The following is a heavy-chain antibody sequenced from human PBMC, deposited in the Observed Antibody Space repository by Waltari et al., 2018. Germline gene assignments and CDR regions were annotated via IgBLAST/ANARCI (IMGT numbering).Heavy chain of an antibody. CDR2: SSGSGGST. Sequence: EVQLLESGGGLVQPGGSLRLSCAASGFTFSSYAMSWVRQAPGKGLEWVSASSGSGGSTYYADSVKGRFTIARDNSKNTLYLQMNSLRAEDTAVYYCAKVNRGSYYFDYWGQGTLVTVSS. CDR3: AKVNRGSYYFDY. CDR1: GFTFSSYA. V-gene: IGHV3-23*01. D-gene: IGHD1-26*01. J-gene: IGHJ4*02.